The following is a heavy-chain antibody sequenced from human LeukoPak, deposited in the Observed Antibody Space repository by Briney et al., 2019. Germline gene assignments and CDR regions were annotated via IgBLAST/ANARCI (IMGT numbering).Heavy chain of an antibody. CDR3: ARGDYYGSNNYYYYGMDV. D-gene: IGHD3-10*01. J-gene: IGHJ6*02. CDR2: IIPILGIA. CDR1: GGTFSSYA. V-gene: IGHV1-69*04. Sequence: ASVKVSCKASGGTFSSYAISWVRQAPGQGLEWMGRIIPILGIANYAQKFQGRVTITADKSTSTAYMELSSLRSEDTAVYYCARGDYYGSNNYYYYGMDVWGQGTTVTVSS.